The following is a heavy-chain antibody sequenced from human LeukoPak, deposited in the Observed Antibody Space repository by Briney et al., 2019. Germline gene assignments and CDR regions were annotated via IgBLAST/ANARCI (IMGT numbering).Heavy chain of an antibody. V-gene: IGHV1-2*02. CDR2: INPNSGGT. J-gene: IGHJ4*02. CDR1: GYTFTGYY. D-gene: IGHD3-9*01. Sequence: ASVKVSCKASGYTFTGYYMHWVRQAPGQGLEWMGWINPNSGGTNYAQEFQGRVTMTRDTSISTAYMELSRLRSDDTAVYYCAREVRLRYFDWSYGGRDYWGQGTLVTVSS. CDR3: AREVRLRYFDWSYGGRDY.